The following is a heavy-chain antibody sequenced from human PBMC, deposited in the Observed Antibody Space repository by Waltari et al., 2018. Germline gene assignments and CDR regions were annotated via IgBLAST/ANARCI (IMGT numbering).Heavy chain of an antibody. Sequence: QVQLVQSGAEVKKPGASVKVSCKASGNSFTGHYIHWVRQAPGQGLEWMGWINPNSGGTMYGEKCQGRVTMTRDTSITTLYMELSSLRSDDTAVYYCARVWFHSGLDYWGQGTLVTVSS. V-gene: IGHV1-2*02. CDR2: INPNSGGT. J-gene: IGHJ4*02. CDR3: ARVWFHSGLDY. D-gene: IGHD6-19*01. CDR1: GNSFTGHY.